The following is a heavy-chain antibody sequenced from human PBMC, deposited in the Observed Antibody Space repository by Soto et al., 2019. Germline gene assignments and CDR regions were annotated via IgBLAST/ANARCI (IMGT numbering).Heavy chain of an antibody. Sequence: SETLSLTCTVSGGSISSSSYYWGWIRQPPGKGLEWIGSIYYSGSTYYNPSLKSRVTISVDTSKNQFSLKLSSVTAADTAVYYCARQEYDSSGYYLQEYFDYWGQGTLVTVSS. V-gene: IGHV4-39*01. D-gene: IGHD3-22*01. CDR2: IYYSGST. CDR1: GGSISSSSYY. J-gene: IGHJ4*02. CDR3: ARQEYDSSGYYLQEYFDY.